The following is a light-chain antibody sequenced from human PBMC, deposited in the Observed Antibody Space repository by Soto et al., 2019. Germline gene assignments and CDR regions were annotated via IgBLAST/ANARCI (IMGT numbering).Light chain of an antibody. CDR2: EVS. J-gene: IGLJ2*01. Sequence: QSALTQPASVSGSPGQSITISCTGTSSDVGGQNAVSWNQQHPGKAPKFMIYEVSKRALGVSSRFSGSKSGNTASQTSSGLQAEDEAAYNCCSYAGSRTVVFGGGTKLTVL. V-gene: IGLV2-23*02. CDR3: CSYAGSRTVV. CDR1: SSDVGGQNA.